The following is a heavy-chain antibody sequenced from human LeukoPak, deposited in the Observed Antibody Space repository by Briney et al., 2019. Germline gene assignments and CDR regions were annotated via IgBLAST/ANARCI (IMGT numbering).Heavy chain of an antibody. D-gene: IGHD1-26*01. V-gene: IGHV1-69*13. Sequence: VASVKVSCKASGGTFSSYAISWVRQAPGQGLEWMGGIIPIFGTANYAQKFQGRVTITADESTSTAYMELSSLRSEDTAVYYCARKLRVGAIGENAFDIWGQGTMVTVSS. CDR3: ARKLRVGAIGENAFDI. J-gene: IGHJ3*02. CDR2: IIPIFGTA. CDR1: GGTFSSYA.